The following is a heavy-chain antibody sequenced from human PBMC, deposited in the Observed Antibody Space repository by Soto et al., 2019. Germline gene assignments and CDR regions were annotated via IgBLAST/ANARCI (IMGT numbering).Heavy chain of an antibody. D-gene: IGHD3-10*01. Sequence: VKLSCKASGYTFTSYGISRVRQAPGQGLEWMGWISAYNGNTNYAQKLQGRVTMTTDTSTSTAYMELRSLRSDDTAVYYCARWAYGSGRDAFDIWGQGTMVTVSS. CDR2: ISAYNGNT. CDR3: ARWAYGSGRDAFDI. CDR1: GYTFTSYG. V-gene: IGHV1-18*01. J-gene: IGHJ3*02.